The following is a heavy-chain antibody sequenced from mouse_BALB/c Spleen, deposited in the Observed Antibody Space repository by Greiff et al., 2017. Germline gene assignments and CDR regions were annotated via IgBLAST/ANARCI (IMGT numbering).Heavy chain of an antibody. V-gene: IGHV14-1*02. CDR1: GFNIKDYY. CDR3: ARFITTYAMDY. D-gene: IGHD1-1*01. Sequence: VQLKQSGAELVRSGASVKLSCTASGFNIKDYYMHWVKQRPEQGLEWIGWIDPENGNTIYDPKFQGKASITADTSSNTAYLQLSSLTSEDTAVYYCARFITTYAMDYWGQGTSVTVSS. J-gene: IGHJ4*01. CDR2: IDPENGNT.